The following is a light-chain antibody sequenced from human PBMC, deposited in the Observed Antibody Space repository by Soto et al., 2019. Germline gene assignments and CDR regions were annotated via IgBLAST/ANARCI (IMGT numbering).Light chain of an antibody. CDR1: QSLLHSNGYNY. Sequence: DIVMTQSPLSLPVTPGEPASISCRSSQSLLHSNGYNYLDWYLQKPGQSPQLLIYLGSTRASGVPDRFSGSGSGTDFTLKISRVEAEDVGVYYCIQALQTPVTFGQGTKLEIK. CDR3: IQALQTPVT. V-gene: IGKV2-28*01. J-gene: IGKJ2*01. CDR2: LGS.